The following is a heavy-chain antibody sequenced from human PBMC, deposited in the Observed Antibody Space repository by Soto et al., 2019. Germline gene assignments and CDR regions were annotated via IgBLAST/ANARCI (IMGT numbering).Heavy chain of an antibody. D-gene: IGHD4-4*01. CDR1: GFTFSSYG. CDR3: ARGTVTQYYYYMDV. J-gene: IGHJ6*03. V-gene: IGHV3-33*01. Sequence: GGSLRLSCAASGFTFSSYGMHWVRQAPGKGLEWVAVIWYDGSNKYYADSVKGRFTISRDNSKNTLYLQMNSLRAEDTAVYYCARGTVTQYYYYMDVWGKGTTVTVSS. CDR2: IWYDGSNK.